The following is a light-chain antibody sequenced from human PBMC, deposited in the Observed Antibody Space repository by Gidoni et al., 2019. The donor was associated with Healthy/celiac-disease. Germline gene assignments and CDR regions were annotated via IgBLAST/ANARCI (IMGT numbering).Light chain of an antibody. J-gene: IGKJ1*01. CDR3: QQSYITPWT. Sequence: DIQMTQSPSSLSASVGDRVTITSRASQSIRSYLNWYQQKPGKAPKILIYAASSLQIGVPSRFSGSGSGTDFTLTISSLQPEDFATYYCQQSYITPWTCXXXTKVEIK. CDR2: AAS. CDR1: QSIRSY. V-gene: IGKV1-39*01.